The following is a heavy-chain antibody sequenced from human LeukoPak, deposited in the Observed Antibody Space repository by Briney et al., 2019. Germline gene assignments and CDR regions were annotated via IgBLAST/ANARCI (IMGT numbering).Heavy chain of an antibody. CDR2: IYYSGST. Sequence: SETLSLTCTVSGGSISSGDYYWSWIRQPPGKGLEWIGYIYYSGSTYYNPSLKSRVTISVDTSKNQFSLKLSSETAADTALYYCARGYCSSTSCYGGFDYWGQGTLVTVSS. CDR1: GGSISSGDYY. V-gene: IGHV4-30-4*08. D-gene: IGHD2-2*01. J-gene: IGHJ4*02. CDR3: ARGYCSSTSCYGGFDY.